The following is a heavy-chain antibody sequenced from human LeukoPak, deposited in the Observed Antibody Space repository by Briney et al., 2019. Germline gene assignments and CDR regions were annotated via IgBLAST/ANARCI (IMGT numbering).Heavy chain of an antibody. J-gene: IGHJ4*02. CDR1: GYSISSGYY. D-gene: IGHD2-2*01. Sequence: SETLSLTCAVSGYSISSGYYWGWIRQPPGKGLEWIGSIYHSGSTYYNPSLKSRVTISVDTSKNQFSLKLSSVTAADTAVYYRARVACSSTSCYPFDYWGQGTLVTVSS. CDR3: ARVACSSTSCYPFDY. V-gene: IGHV4-38-2*01. CDR2: IYHSGST.